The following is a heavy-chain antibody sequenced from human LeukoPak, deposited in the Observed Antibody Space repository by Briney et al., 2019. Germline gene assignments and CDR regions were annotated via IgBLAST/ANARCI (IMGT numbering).Heavy chain of an antibody. D-gene: IGHD3-10*01. CDR3: ARRSLRYYYGSGRLYWFDP. Sequence: SQTLSLTCAISGDSVSSNSAAWNWIRQSPSRGLEWLGRTYYRSKWYNDYAVSVKSRITINPDTSKNQFSLQLNSVTPEDTAVYYCARRSLRYYYGSGRLYWFDPWGQGTLVTVSS. V-gene: IGHV6-1*01. CDR2: TYYRSKWYN. J-gene: IGHJ5*02. CDR1: GDSVSSNSAA.